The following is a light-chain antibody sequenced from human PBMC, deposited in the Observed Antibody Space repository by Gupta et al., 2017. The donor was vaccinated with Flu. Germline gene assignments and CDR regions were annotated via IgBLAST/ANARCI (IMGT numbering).Light chain of an antibody. V-gene: IGKV3-20*01. CDR2: DAS. CDR3: QRYGNQYSRT. J-gene: IGKJ1*01. CDR1: QSVSSNF. Sequence: EILLTQSPDTLSLSPGERATLSCRASQSVSSNFLAWYQQKPGQAPRLLIYDASSRDTGIPDRFSGRGSGKDFTLSISRREQEDFALYYCQRYGNQYSRTFGQGTRVEI.